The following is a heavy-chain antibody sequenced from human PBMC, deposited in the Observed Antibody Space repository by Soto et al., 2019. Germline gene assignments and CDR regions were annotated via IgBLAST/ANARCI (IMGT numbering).Heavy chain of an antibody. Sequence: SETLSLTCTVSGGSISSSSYYWGWIRQPPGKGLEWIGSIYYSGSTYYNPSLKSRVTISVDTSKNQFSLKLISVTAADTAVYYCAVVDSTGNWFDPWGQGALVTVSS. CDR3: AVVDSTGNWFDP. CDR1: GGSISSSSYY. V-gene: IGHV4-39*01. J-gene: IGHJ5*02. D-gene: IGHD3-22*01. CDR2: IYYSGST.